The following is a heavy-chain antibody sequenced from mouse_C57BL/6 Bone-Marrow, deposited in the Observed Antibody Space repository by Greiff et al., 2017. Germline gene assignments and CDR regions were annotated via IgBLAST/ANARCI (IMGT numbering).Heavy chain of an antibody. V-gene: IGHV1-50*01. CDR1: GYTFTSYW. Sequence: VQLQQPGAELVKPGASVKLSCKASGYTFTSYWMQWVKQRPGQGLEWIGEIDPSDSYTNYNQKFKGKATLTVDTSSSTAYMQLSSLTSEDSAVYYCARCAYWGQGTLVTVSA. CDR2: IDPSDSYT. J-gene: IGHJ3*01. CDR3: ARCAY.